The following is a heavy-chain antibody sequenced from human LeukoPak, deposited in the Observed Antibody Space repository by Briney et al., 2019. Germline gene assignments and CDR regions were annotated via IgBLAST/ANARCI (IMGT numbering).Heavy chain of an antibody. J-gene: IGHJ3*02. V-gene: IGHV4-39*07. Sequence: SETLSLTCTVSGGSISSSSYYWGWIRQPPGKGLEWIGSIYHSGSTYYNPSLKSRVTISVDTSKNQFSLKLSSVTAADTAVYYCARSIVGAKEGAFDIWGQGTMVTVSS. CDR3: ARSIVGAKEGAFDI. D-gene: IGHD1-26*01. CDR2: IYHSGST. CDR1: GGSISSSSYY.